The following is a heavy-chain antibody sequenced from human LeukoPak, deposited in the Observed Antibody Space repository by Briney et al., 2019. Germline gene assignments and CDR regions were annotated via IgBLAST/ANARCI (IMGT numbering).Heavy chain of an antibody. J-gene: IGHJ4*02. CDR3: AKDGGLWVSAHWGDS. V-gene: IGHV3-23*01. Sequence: GSLRLSCAASGFTFSSYWMSWVRQAPGKGLEWVSTITTSDGNTYYADSVKGRFTVSRDNSKNTLFLQMNSLRAEDTAVYYCAKDGGLWVSAHWGDSWGRGTLVTVSS. CDR2: ITTSDGNT. CDR1: GFTFSSYW. D-gene: IGHD7-27*01.